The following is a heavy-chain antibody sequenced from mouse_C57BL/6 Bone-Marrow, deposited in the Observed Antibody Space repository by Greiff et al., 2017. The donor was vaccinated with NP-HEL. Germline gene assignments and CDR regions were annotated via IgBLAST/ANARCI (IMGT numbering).Heavy chain of an antibody. J-gene: IGHJ4*01. V-gene: IGHV5-17*01. CDR1: GFTFSDYG. D-gene: IGHD1-1*01. CDR3: ARRERCCAMDY. Sequence: EVKLMESGGGLVKPGGSLKLSCAASGFTFSDYGMYWVRQAPEKGLEWVAYISSGSSTIYYADTVKGRFTISRDNAKNTLFLQMTSLRSEDTAMYYCARRERCCAMDYWGQGTSVTVSS. CDR2: ISSGSSTI.